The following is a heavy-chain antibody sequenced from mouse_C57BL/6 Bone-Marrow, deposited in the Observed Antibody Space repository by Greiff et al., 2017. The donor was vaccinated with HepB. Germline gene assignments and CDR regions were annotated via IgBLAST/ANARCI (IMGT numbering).Heavy chain of an antibody. Sequence: QVQLQQPGAELVKPGASVKMSCKASGYTFTSYWITWVKQRPGQGLEWIGDIYPGSGSTNYNEKFKSKATLTVDTSSSTAYMQLSSLTSEDSAVYYCARPPLWLRRGGYSFDSWGQGTTLTVSS. CDR2: IYPGSGST. J-gene: IGHJ2*01. V-gene: IGHV1-55*01. CDR3: ARPPLWLRRGGYSFDS. CDR1: GYTFTSYW. D-gene: IGHD2-2*01.